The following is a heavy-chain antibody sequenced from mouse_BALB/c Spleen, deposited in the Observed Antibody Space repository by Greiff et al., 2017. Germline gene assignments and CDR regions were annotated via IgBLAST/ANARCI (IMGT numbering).Heavy chain of an antibody. V-gene: IGHV5-9-4*01. CDR3: AKVRRPLYAMDY. CDR1: GFTFSSYA. J-gene: IGHJ4*01. CDR2: ISSGGSYT. D-gene: IGHD2-12*01. Sequence: EVKVVESGGGLVKPGGSLKLSCAASGFTFSSYAMSWVRQSPEKRLEWVAEISSGGSYTYYPDTVTGRFTISRDNAKNTLYLEMSSLRSEDTAMYYCAKVRRPLYAMDYWGQGTSVTVSS.